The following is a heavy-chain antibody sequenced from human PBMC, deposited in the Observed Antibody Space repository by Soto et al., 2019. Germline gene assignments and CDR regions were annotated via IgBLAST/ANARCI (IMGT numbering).Heavy chain of an antibody. D-gene: IGHD6-19*01. V-gene: IGHV1-69*01. CDR3: TREGSVEY. CDR2: IIPMFATA. CDR1: GDTFSTYT. J-gene: IGHJ4*02. Sequence: QVQLVQSGAEVKKPGSSVKVSCKASGDTFSTYTVSWVRQAPGQGLEWMGGIIPMFATADYAQKFQGRVTITADESTSTAYTELSSLRSEDTAVYYCTREGSVEYWGQGTLVTVSS.